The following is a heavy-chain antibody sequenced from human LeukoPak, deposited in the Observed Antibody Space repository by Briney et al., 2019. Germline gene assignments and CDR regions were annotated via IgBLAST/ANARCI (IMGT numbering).Heavy chain of an antibody. CDR1: GGSISSTNYY. V-gene: IGHV4-39*01. J-gene: IGHJ4*02. CDR2: IYYSGST. D-gene: IGHD2-15*01. CDR3: ARQFFDIGDGGALYFDY. Sequence: SETLSLTCTVSGGSISSTNYYWGWIRQPPGKGLEWIGSIYYSGSTYYNPSLKSRVTISVDTSKSQFSLKLSSVTAADTAVYYCARQFFDIGDGGALYFDYWGQGTLVTVSS.